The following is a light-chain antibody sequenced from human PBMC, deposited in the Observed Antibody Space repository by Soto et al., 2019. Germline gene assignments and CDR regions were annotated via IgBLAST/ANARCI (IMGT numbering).Light chain of an antibody. V-gene: IGKV3-20*01. J-gene: IGKJ4*01. CDR1: QSIXSAY. CDR3: QQYGSSPRT. Sequence: GVPQWACALSFSPRASATLSCRASQSIXSAYLAWHQQKPGQAPRLLXDSASNSANGSPDSLSGSGSGTDFTRTISRLEPEDCETYYCQQYGSSPRTFGGGTKVDIK. CDR2: SAS.